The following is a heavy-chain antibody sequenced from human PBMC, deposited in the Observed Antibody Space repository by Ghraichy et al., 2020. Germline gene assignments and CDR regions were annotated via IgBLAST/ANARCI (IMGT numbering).Heavy chain of an antibody. CDR3: ARDRAYKCFDY. CDR2: IKADGSET. V-gene: IGHV3-7*03. D-gene: IGHD5-24*01. CDR1: GFNFTSSW. Sequence: GGSLRLSCEGSGFNFTSSWMNLVRQVPGKGLEWVAGIKADGSETFYADSVTGRFTISRDNGRNSAYLQMNSLRAEDTAFYYCARDRAYKCFDYWGQGTLVTVSS. J-gene: IGHJ4*02.